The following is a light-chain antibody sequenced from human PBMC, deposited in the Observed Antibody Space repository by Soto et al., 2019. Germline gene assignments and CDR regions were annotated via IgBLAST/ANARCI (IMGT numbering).Light chain of an antibody. J-gene: IGKJ2*01. Sequence: EIVMTQSPATLSVSPGQRATLSRRASQSLDGNLAWYQQKPGQAPRLLIYATSTRATGVPARFSGSGSGTEFTLTIPSLQPDDFAVYYCQQYNNWPWYTFGQGTKLEIK. CDR1: QSLDGN. CDR2: ATS. V-gene: IGKV3-15*01. CDR3: QQYNNWPWYT.